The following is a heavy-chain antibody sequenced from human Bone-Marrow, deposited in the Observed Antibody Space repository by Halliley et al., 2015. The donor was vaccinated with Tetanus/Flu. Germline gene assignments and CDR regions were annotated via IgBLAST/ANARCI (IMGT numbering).Heavy chain of an antibody. CDR1: GFTFSTYW. D-gene: IGHD3-3*01. CDR2: INQDGSEK. V-gene: IGHV3-7*01. Sequence: SLRLSCAASGFTFSTYWMSWVRQAPGKGLEWVANINQDGSEKYYVDSVKGRFTVSRDNAKDSLYLQMNSLRAEDTAVYYCARRMTIFGVAIRRYFDYWGQGTLVTVSS. J-gene: IGHJ4*02. CDR3: ARRMTIFGVAIRRYFDY.